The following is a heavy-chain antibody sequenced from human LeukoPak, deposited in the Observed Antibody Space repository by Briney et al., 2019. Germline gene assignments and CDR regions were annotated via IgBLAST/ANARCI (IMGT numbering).Heavy chain of an antibody. J-gene: IGHJ4*02. CDR2: IWYDGSNK. CDR1: GFTFSSYG. Sequence: GGSLRLSCAASGFTFSSYGMHWVRQAPGKGLEWVAVIWYDGSNKYYADSVKGRFTISRDNSKNTLYLQMNSLRAEDTAVYYCARDRLWFGELPVVYWGQETLVTVSS. D-gene: IGHD3-10*01. CDR3: ARDRLWFGELPVVY. V-gene: IGHV3-33*01.